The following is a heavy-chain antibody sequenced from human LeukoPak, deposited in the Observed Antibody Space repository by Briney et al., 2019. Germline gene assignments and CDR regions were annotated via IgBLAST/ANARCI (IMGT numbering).Heavy chain of an antibody. CDR1: TDSITSNC. Sequence: SETLSLTCAVSTDSITSNCWSWVRQPPGKGLEWIGEVHKSGSTNYYPSLQSRVTISIDKSKNQIALELTSVTAADTAVYYCAKEIVGAPTPVDYWGQGILVTVSS. V-gene: IGHV4-4*02. CDR2: VHKSGST. J-gene: IGHJ4*02. D-gene: IGHD1-26*01. CDR3: AKEIVGAPTPVDY.